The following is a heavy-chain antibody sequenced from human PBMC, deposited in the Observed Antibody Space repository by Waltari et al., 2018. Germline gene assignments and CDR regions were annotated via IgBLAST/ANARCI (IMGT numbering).Heavy chain of an antibody. V-gene: IGHV1-69*08. CDR3: AREADMYSSSWYVDY. CDR1: GGALASYA. D-gene: IGHD6-13*01. Sequence: QVQRGQSGAEVKEPGSSVKGSCTASGGALASYASSRGRKEPGQGLEWMGRIIPIFGTANYAQKFQGRVTITADKSTSTAYMELSSLRSEDTAVYYCAREADMYSSSWYVDYWGQGTLVTVSS. J-gene: IGHJ4*02. CDR2: IIPIFGTA.